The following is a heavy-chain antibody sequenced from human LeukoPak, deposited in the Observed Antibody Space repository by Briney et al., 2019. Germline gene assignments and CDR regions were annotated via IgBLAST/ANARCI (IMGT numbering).Heavy chain of an antibody. Sequence: PSETLSLTCTVSGGSISSGGYYCSWIRQHPGKGLEWVGYIYYSGSTYYKPSLKSRVTISVDPSNNQFSLKLSSVTAADTAVYYCGRVPGYCGNGYYFDYWGQGTLVTVSS. CDR1: GGSISSGGYY. J-gene: IGHJ4*02. CDR2: IYYSGST. CDR3: GRVPGYCGNGYYFDY. V-gene: IGHV4-31*03. D-gene: IGHD4-23*01.